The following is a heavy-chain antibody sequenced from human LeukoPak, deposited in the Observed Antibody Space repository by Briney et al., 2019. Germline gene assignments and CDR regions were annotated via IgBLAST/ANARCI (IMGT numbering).Heavy chain of an antibody. CDR2: LSDTGDST. CDR3: AKGDCSSGSCYFDY. Sequence: GSLRLSCAASGFTLSNHPMYWVRQAPGKGLEWVSSLSDTGDSTHYADSVKGRFTISRDSARSALYLQMNSLRAEDTAVYYCAKGDCSSGSCYFDYWGQGSQVTVSS. V-gene: IGHV3-23*01. CDR1: GFTLSNHP. J-gene: IGHJ4*02. D-gene: IGHD2-15*01.